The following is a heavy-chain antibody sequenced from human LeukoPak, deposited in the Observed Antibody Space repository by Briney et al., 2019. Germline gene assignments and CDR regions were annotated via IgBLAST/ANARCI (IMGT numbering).Heavy chain of an antibody. V-gene: IGHV4-38-2*02. D-gene: IGHD5/OR15-5a*01. CDR2: LYHTGSI. CDR3: ARAEDYDDARTSGYGVTTSPLVWFDP. CDR1: NFSISSGYY. J-gene: IGHJ5*02. Sequence: SETLSLTCTVSNFSISSGYYWGWIRQPPGKGLQWIGSLYHTGSIYYNPSLKSRVASSVDTSKNQFSLKLSSVTAADTAVYYCARAEDYDDARTSGYGVTTSPLVWFDPWGQGALVTVSS.